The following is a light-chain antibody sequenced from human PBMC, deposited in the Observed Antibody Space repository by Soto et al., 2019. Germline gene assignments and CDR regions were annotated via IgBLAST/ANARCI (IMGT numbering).Light chain of an antibody. J-gene: IGKJ4*01. V-gene: IGKV1-9*01. CDR1: QDISSS. CDR3: QLVNSFPPFT. Sequence: DIQLTQSPSFLSASVGDRVTITCRSSQDISSSLAWYQQKPGKAPKILMYAASSLESWVPSRFSGSGSGTEFTLTISSLQPDDFATYYCQLVNSFPPFTFGGGTTVEIK. CDR2: AAS.